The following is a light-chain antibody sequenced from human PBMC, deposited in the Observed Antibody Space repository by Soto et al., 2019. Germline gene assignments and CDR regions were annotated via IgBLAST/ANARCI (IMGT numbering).Light chain of an antibody. Sequence: DIQMTQSPSSLSASVGDSVTITCQASQDIRNYLNWYEQKPGKAPKLLISDASNLETGVPSRFSGSGSGTTFSLTISGLQPEDIATYYCLQYDNLPSYTFGQGTKVEIK. V-gene: IGKV1-33*01. CDR2: DAS. J-gene: IGKJ2*01. CDR3: LQYDNLPSYT. CDR1: QDIRNY.